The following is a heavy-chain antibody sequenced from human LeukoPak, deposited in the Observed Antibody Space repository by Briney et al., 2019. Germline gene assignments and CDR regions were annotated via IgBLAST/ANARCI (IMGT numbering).Heavy chain of an antibody. D-gene: IGHD3-22*01. V-gene: IGHV3-21*01. Sequence: GGSLRLSCAASGFTFNRYNMNWVRRAPGKGLEWVSSVSTSSSYIYYADSVRGRFTISRDNAKNSLYLQLNSLRAEDTAVYYCDCITMIVEWGQGTLVTVSS. CDR1: GFTFNRYN. CDR3: DCITMIVE. J-gene: IGHJ4*02. CDR2: VSTSSSYI.